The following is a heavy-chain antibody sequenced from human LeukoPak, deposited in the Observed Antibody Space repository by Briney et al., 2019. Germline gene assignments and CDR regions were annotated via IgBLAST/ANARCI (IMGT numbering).Heavy chain of an antibody. CDR3: AMGQLLWGRYYYYYMDV. CDR2: INPNSGGT. V-gene: IGHV1-2*02. Sequence: ASVKVSCKASGYTFTGYYMHWVRQAPGQGLEWMGWINPNSGGTNYAQKFQGRVTMTRDTSISTAYMELSRLRSDDTAVYYCAMGQLLWGRYYYYYMDVWGKGTTVTISS. D-gene: IGHD2-2*01. J-gene: IGHJ6*03. CDR1: GYTFTGYY.